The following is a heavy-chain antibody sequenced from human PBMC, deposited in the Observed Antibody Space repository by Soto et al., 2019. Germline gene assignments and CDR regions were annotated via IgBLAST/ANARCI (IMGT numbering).Heavy chain of an antibody. J-gene: IGHJ6*03. CDR2: ISGSGGTT. Sequence: GGSLRLSCAASGITFSSYAMSWVRQAPGKGLHWVSHISGSGGTTYYADSVKGRFTISRDNSKNTVYLQMNSLRAEDTAVYYCAKGASSNSKKYMDVWGKGTTVTVSS. V-gene: IGHV3-23*01. CDR1: GITFSSYA. CDR3: AKGASSNSKKYMDV.